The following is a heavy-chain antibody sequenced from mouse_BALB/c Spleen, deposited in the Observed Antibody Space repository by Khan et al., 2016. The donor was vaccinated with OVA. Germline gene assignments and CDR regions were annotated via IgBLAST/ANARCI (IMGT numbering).Heavy chain of an antibody. J-gene: IGHJ1*01. Sequence: QVQLKESGPGLVAPSQSLSITCTVSGFSLTSYGVHWVRQPPGKGLEWLGIIWAGGSKNYNSALMHRLRISKEQSKSQVFVTMNSLQTDDKAMYYGARNYGNYVEYFDVWGAGTTVTVSS. CDR3: ARNYGNYVEYFDV. CDR2: IWAGGSK. CDR1: GFSLTSYG. D-gene: IGHD2-1*01. V-gene: IGHV2-9*02.